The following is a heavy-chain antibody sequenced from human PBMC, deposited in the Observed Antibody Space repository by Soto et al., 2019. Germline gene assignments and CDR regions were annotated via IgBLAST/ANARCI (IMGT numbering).Heavy chain of an antibody. CDR1: GFSLSTSGMC. V-gene: IGHV2-70*01. CDR2: IDWADNK. D-gene: IGHD5-18*01. CDR3: TRTMIRSANSHEAPDY. Sequence: SGPTLVNPTQTLTLTCTFSGFSLSTSGMCVTWIRQPPGKALEWLALIDWADNKYYSTSLKTRLTISKDTSKNQVVLTMTNMAPVDTATYYRTRTMIRSANSHEAPDYWGQGTLVTVSS. J-gene: IGHJ4*02.